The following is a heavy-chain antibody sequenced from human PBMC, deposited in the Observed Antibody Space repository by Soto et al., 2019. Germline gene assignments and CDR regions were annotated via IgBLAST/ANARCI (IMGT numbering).Heavy chain of an antibody. CDR1: GFTFSDYI. J-gene: IGHJ6*02. Sequence: EVQLVESGGGLVQPGGSLRLSCAASGFTFSDYIMDWVRQAPGKGLEWVGRIRNKVNSYTTEYAAAAKGRFTISRDDSKDSLYLQMNSLRTEDTAVYYCAKTPQSGYDFHVWGQGTTVTVSS. CDR2: IRNKVNSYTT. V-gene: IGHV3-72*01. D-gene: IGHD5-12*01. CDR3: AKTPQSGYDFHV.